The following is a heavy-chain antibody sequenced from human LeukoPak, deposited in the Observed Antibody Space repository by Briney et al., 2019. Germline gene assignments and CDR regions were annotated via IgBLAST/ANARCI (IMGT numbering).Heavy chain of an antibody. CDR2: IYPGDSDT. J-gene: IGHJ4*02. Sequence: GESLKISCKGSGYSFTSYWIGWVRQMPGKGLEWMGIIYPGDSDTRYSPSFQGQVTISADKSISTAHLQWSSLKASDTAMYYCSRADSSGYYYFDYWGQGTLVTVSS. D-gene: IGHD3-22*01. CDR3: SRADSSGYYYFDY. V-gene: IGHV5-51*01. CDR1: GYSFTSYW.